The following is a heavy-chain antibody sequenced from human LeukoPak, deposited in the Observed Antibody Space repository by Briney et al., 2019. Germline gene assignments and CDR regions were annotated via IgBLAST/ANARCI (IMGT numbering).Heavy chain of an antibody. CDR1: GGTFSSYA. D-gene: IGHD3-10*01. CDR2: IIPIFGTA. CDR3: ARKGYYGSGTYQNWFDP. V-gene: IGHV1-69*13. J-gene: IGHJ5*02. Sequence: SVKVSCKASGGTFSSYAISWVRQAPGQGLEWMGGIIPIFGTANYAQKFQGRVTFTADESTSTAYMELSSLRSEDTAVYYCARKGYYGSGTYQNWFDPWGQGTLVTVSS.